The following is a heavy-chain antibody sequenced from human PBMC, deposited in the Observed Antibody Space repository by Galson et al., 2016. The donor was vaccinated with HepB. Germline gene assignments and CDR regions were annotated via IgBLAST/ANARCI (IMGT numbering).Heavy chain of an antibody. D-gene: IGHD3-16*02. CDR2: IFHSGTT. CDR3: ARDFVAEEYYYYGLDV. CDR1: GYSIGTGYY. Sequence: SETLSLTCTVSGYSIGTGYYWGWIRQPPGKGLEWVGSIFHSGTTYLNPSLKSRVTISVDTPKNRFSLKLNSVTAADTAVYYCARDFVAEEYYYYGLDVWGQGTTVTVSS. J-gene: IGHJ6*02. V-gene: IGHV4-38-2*02.